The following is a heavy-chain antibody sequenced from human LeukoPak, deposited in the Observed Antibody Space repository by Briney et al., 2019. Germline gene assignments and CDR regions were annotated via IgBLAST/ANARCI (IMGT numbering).Heavy chain of an antibody. Sequence: ASVKVSCKASGGTFISYAISWVRQAPGQGLEWMGGIIPIFGTANYAQKFQGRVTITADESTSTAYMELSSLRSEDTAVYYCARSPGVAAAWFDPWGQGTLVTVSS. J-gene: IGHJ5*02. CDR1: GGTFISYA. V-gene: IGHV1-69*13. D-gene: IGHD6-13*01. CDR2: IIPIFGTA. CDR3: ARSPGVAAAWFDP.